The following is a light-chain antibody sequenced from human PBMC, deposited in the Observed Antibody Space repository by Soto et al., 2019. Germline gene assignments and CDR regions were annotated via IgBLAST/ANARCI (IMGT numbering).Light chain of an antibody. CDR2: LGS. J-gene: IGKJ3*01. V-gene: IGKV2-28*01. CDR1: QSLLHSNGYNY. CDR3: MAALHTPPS. Sequence: DIVMPQPPLSLPVTPGEPASISCRSSQSLLHSNGYNYLDWYLQKPGQSPQLLISLGSNRASGVPGRFGGRGSGTDFTLKISGVEAVYVVVYDCMAALHTPPSCGPGTKVDIK.